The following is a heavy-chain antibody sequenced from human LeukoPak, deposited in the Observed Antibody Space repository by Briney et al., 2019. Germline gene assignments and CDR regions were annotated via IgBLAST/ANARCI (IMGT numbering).Heavy chain of an antibody. D-gene: IGHD6-13*01. V-gene: IGHV4-31*03. J-gene: IGHJ1*01. Sequence: SETLSLTCTVSGGSISSGGYYWSWIRQHPGKGLEWIGYINYSGSTYYNPSLKSRVTISVDTSKNQFSLKLSSVTAADTAVYYCARGRQQQLVLAYFQHWGQGTLVTVSS. CDR2: INYSGST. CDR1: GGSISSGGYY. CDR3: ARGRQQQLVLAYFQH.